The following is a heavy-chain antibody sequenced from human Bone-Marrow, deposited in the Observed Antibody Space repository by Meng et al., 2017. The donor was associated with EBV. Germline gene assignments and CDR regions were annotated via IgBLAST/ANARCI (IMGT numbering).Heavy chain of an antibody. V-gene: IGHV4-34*01. Sequence: QVQLQQWGAGMLKPSETLSLTCAVYGGSFSGYYWNWICQPPGKGLEWIGEINHSGSTNYNPSLKSRVTISVDTSKNQFSLKLSSVTAADTAVYYCATQWRDTDWFDPWGQGTLVTVSS. CDR3: ATQWRDTDWFDP. D-gene: IGHD6-19*01. CDR2: INHSGST. J-gene: IGHJ5*02. CDR1: GGSFSGYY.